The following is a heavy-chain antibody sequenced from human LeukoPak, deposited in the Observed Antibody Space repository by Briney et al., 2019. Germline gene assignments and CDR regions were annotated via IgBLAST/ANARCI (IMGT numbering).Heavy chain of an antibody. Sequence: GGSLRLSCAASGFTFSSYAMSWVRQAPGKGLEWVSAISGSGGSTYYADSVKGRFTISRDNPKNTLYLQMNSLRAEDTAVYYCAKDELLWLGELLSHFDYWGQGTLVTVSS. CDR3: AKDELLWLGELLSHFDY. CDR1: GFTFSSYA. CDR2: ISGSGGST. D-gene: IGHD3-10*01. V-gene: IGHV3-23*01. J-gene: IGHJ4*02.